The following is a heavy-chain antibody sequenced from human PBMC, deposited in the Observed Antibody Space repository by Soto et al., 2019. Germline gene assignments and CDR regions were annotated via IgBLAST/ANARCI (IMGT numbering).Heavy chain of an antibody. CDR3: AKTPWGGAHGDWYFDL. J-gene: IGHJ2*01. Sequence: EVRLLESGGALEQPGGSLRLSCVASGLTFSTYGMTWVRLAPGRGLDYLSAISASGDRTWYADSVKGRFTISRDNSKSTLYLQMNSLRGEDTAIYYCAKTPWGGAHGDWYFDLWGRGTLVTVSS. V-gene: IGHV3-23*01. D-gene: IGHD3-16*01. CDR1: GLTFSTYG. CDR2: ISASGDRT.